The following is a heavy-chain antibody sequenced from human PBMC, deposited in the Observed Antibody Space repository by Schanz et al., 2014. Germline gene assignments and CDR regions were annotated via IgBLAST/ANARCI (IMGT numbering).Heavy chain of an antibody. CDR2: INPNSGGT. V-gene: IGHV1-2*06. CDR3: ARDGHSSICDSYYFYGLDV. D-gene: IGHD6-13*01. J-gene: IGHJ6*02. CDR1: GHPFTAYY. Sequence: QVQLVQSGAEVKKPGASVKVSCKASGHPFTAYYMHWVRQAPGQGLEWMGRINPNSGGTNYAENYSGRVSSIRDPHGSTVYMEVSRLTSDDTAPYYGARDGHSSICDSYYFYGLDVWGQGTTVTVSS.